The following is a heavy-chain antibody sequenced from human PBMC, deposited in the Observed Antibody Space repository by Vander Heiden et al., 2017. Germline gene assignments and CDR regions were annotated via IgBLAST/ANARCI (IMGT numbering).Heavy chain of an antibody. V-gene: IGHV5-51*01. Sequence: EVQLAQSGAEVKKPGESRKSSCKGSGSSFTSYWIGWVRQMPGKGLEWMGIIYPGDSDTRYSPSVQGQVTISADKASSTAYLQWSRLKAADTAMYYCAITTYSSSWYFDYWGQGTLVTVSS. D-gene: IGHD6-13*01. CDR2: IYPGDSDT. CDR1: GSSFTSYW. J-gene: IGHJ4*02. CDR3: AITTYSSSWYFDY.